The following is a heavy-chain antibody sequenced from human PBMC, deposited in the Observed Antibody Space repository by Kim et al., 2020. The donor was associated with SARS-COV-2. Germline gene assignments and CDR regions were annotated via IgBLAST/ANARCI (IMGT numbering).Heavy chain of an antibody. V-gene: IGHV1-46*01. CDR3: ARSTQQLGYFDY. J-gene: IGHJ4*02. Sequence: CARKFQGRVTMTRDTSTSTVDMELSSLRSEDTAVYYCARSTQQLGYFDYWGQGTLVTVSS. D-gene: IGHD6-13*01.